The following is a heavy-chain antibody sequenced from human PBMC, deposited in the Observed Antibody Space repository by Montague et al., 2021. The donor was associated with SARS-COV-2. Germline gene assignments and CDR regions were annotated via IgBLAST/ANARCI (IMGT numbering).Heavy chain of an antibody. CDR2: IKQDGSEK. Sequence: SLILSFSSSGFTFSSYWMSWVRQAPGKGLEWVANIKQDGSEKYYVDSVKGRFTISRDNAKNSLYLQMNSLRAEDTAVYYCARDYKPVGRDGYNYDYYYGMDVWGQGTTVTVSS. V-gene: IGHV3-7*01. CDR1: GFTFSSYW. J-gene: IGHJ6*02. CDR3: ARDYKPVGRDGYNYDYYYGMDV. D-gene: IGHD5-24*01.